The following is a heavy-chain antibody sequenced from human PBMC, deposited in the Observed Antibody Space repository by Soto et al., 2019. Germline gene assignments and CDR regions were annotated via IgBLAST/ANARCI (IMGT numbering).Heavy chain of an antibody. CDR3: ARDLYYFDSSGYKRVMDV. J-gene: IGHJ6*02. D-gene: IGHD3-22*01. CDR1: AFTFSGYW. Sequence: GSLRLSCAASAFTFSGYWMHWVRQAPGEGLVWVSLINSDGTTTNYADSVKGRFTISIDNAKNTLYLQMNSLRVEDTAVYYCARDLYYFDSSGYKRVMDVWGQGTTVTVSS. V-gene: IGHV3-74*01. CDR2: INSDGTTT.